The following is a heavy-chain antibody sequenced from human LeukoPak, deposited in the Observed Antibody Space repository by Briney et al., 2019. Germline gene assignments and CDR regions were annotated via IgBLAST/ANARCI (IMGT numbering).Heavy chain of an antibody. D-gene: IGHD3-22*01. CDR1: GFTFSSFW. CDR3: AREGYYYDSSGYRRGGYFDY. Sequence: TGGSLRLSCADSGFTFSSFWMHWVRHAPGKGLVWVSRINSDGSSTNYADSVKGRSTISRDNAKNTLYLQMNSLRAEDTAVYYCAREGYYYDSSGYRRGGYFDYWGQGTLVTVSS. V-gene: IGHV3-74*01. CDR2: INSDGSST. J-gene: IGHJ4*02.